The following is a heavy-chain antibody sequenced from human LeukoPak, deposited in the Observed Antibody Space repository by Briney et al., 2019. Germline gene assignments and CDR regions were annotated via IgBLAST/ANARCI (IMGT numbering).Heavy chain of an antibody. V-gene: IGHV4-38-2*02. J-gene: IGHJ3*02. D-gene: IGHD3-22*01. CDR2: IYHSGST. Sequence: PSETLSLTCTVSGYSISSGYYWGWIRQPPGKGLEWIGSIYHSGSTYYNPSLKSRVTISVDTSKNQFSLKLSSVAAADTAAYYCARGSSGYYGIDIWGQGTMVTVSS. CDR3: ARGSSGYYGIDI. CDR1: GYSISSGYY.